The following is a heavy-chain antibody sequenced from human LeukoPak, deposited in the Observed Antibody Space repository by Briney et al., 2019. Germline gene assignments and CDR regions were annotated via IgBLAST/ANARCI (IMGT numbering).Heavy chain of an antibody. CDR1: GLTFTGYS. CDR2: ISSSSRTI. CDR3: ARETCINGECYFYFDY. V-gene: IGHV3-48*01. D-gene: IGHD2-8*01. J-gene: IGHJ4*02. Sequence: GGSLRLSCAASGLTFTGYSMNWVRQAPGKGLEWLSYISSSSRTIYYADSVKGRFTISRDSAKNSLYLQMNSLRAEDTAVYYCARETCINGECYFYFDYWGQGTLVTVSS.